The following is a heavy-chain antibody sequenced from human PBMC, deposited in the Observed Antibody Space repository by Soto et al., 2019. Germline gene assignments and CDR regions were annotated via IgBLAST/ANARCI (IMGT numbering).Heavy chain of an antibody. Sequence: GWSLRLSCAASGFTFSSYGMHWVRQAPGKGLEWVAVIWYDGSNKYYADSVKGRFTISRDNSKNTLYLQMNSLRAEDTAVYYCAREGIAARFYYYYYGMEVWGKGTTVTVSS. D-gene: IGHD6-6*01. J-gene: IGHJ6*04. V-gene: IGHV3-33*01. CDR3: AREGIAARFYYYYYGMEV. CDR1: GFTFSSYG. CDR2: IWYDGSNK.